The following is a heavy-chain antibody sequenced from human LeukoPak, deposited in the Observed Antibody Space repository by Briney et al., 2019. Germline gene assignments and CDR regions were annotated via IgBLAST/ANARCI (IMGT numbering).Heavy chain of an antibody. D-gene: IGHD3-10*01. CDR3: ARGGVDHYGSGTYYLMYYFDH. J-gene: IGHJ4*02. CDR1: GFTFNSYG. V-gene: IGHV3-23*01. CDR2: FSGSGGAI. Sequence: GGSLRLSCAASGFTFNSYGMSWVRQAPGKGLEWVSGFSGSGGAICYADSVKGRFTVSRDDPHNTLYLQMTSVRAEDTAVYFCARGGVDHYGSGTYYLMYYFDHWGQGALVTVSS.